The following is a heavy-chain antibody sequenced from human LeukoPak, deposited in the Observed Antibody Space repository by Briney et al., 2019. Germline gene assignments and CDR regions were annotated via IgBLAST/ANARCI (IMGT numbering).Heavy chain of an antibody. Sequence: ASVKVSCKASGYTFTSYGISWVRQAPGQGLEWMGGISAYNGNTKYAQKLQGRVTMTTDTSTSTAYMELRSLRSDDTAVYYCARVTGLYCNSTGCYLYFFDYWGQGTLVTVSS. CDR2: ISAYNGNT. V-gene: IGHV1-18*01. J-gene: IGHJ4*02. D-gene: IGHD2-2*01. CDR1: GYTFTSYG. CDR3: ARVTGLYCNSTGCYLYFFDY.